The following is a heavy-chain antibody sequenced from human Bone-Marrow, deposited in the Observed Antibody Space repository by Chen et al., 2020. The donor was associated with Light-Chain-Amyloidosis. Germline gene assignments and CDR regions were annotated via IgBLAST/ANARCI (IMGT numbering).Heavy chain of an antibody. D-gene: IGHD3-16*02. J-gene: IGHJ4*02. Sequence: QLQLQESGPGLVTPSETLSLTCTVSGGSISSSSYYWGWIRQPPGKGLEWIGSIYYSGSTYYNPSLKSRVTRSVDTSKNQFSLKLSSVTAADTAVYYCARDWYDYVWGSYRYPFDYWGQGTLVTVSS. CDR3: ARDWYDYVWGSYRYPFDY. V-gene: IGHV4-39*07. CDR1: GGSISSSSYY. CDR2: IYYSGST.